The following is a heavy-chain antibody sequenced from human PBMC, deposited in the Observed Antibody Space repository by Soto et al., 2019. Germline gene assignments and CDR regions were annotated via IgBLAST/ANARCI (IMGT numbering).Heavy chain of an antibody. CDR3: ARFEGRFRGSSLAYFDY. J-gene: IGHJ4*02. D-gene: IGHD6-13*01. Sequence: SETLSLTCTVSGGSISIGGYYWSCIRQHPGKGLEWIGYIYYSGSTYYNPSLKSRVTISVDTSKNQFSLKLSSVTAADTAVYYCARFEGRFRGSSLAYFDYWGQGTLVTVSS. V-gene: IGHV4-31*03. CDR2: IYYSGST. CDR1: GGSISIGGYY.